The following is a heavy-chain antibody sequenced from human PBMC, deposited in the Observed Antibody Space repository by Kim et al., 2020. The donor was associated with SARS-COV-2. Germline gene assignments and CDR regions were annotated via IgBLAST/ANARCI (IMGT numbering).Heavy chain of an antibody. V-gene: IGHV1-2*06. CDR3: ARAYDSSGYYYVRWFDP. CDR2: INPNSGGT. J-gene: IGHJ5*02. Sequence: ASVKVSCKASGYTFTGYYMHWVRQAPGQGLEWMGRINPNSGGTNYAQKFQGRVTMTRDTSISTAYMGLSRLRSDDTAVYYCARAYDSSGYYYVRWFDPWGEGTLVPVSS. CDR1: GYTFTGYY. D-gene: IGHD3-22*01.